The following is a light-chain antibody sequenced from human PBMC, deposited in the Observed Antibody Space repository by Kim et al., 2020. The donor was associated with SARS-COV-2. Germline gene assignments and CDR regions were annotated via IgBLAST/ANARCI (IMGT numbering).Light chain of an antibody. CDR3: QQYGTSPGT. CDR2: GAF. Sequence: EIVLTQSPGTLSLSPGERATLSCRASQTINSNSLAWYQQKPGQAPRLLIHGAFNRVPAIPDRFSGSGSGTDFTLTISGLEPEDFAVYFCQQYGTSPGTFGGGTKVDIK. J-gene: IGKJ4*01. CDR1: QTINSNS. V-gene: IGKV3-20*01.